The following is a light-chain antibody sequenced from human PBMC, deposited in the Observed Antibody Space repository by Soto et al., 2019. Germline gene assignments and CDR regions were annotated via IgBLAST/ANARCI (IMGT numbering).Light chain of an antibody. CDR2: DAS. J-gene: IGKJ4*01. CDR3: QHYDNLPLT. V-gene: IGKV1-33*01. Sequence: DVQMTQSPSSVSASVGDRVTIACQASQNIYNYLNWYHLKPGKAPQVLLLDASDLETGVPSRFSGSGYGTAFSLTINNLQPEDVGTYFCQHYDNLPLTFGGGTTVEIE. CDR1: QNIYNY.